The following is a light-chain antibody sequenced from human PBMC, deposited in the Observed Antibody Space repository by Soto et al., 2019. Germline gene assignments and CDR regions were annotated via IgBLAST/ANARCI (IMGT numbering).Light chain of an antibody. CDR1: SSDVGGYNY. Sequence: QSVLTQPPSASGSPGQSVTISCTGTSSDVGGYNYVSWYQQHPGKAPKLVIYEVSKRPSGVPDRFSGSKSGNTASLTVSGLQAEDEADYYGSSYAGSNSHVVFGGGTQLTVL. CDR2: EVS. CDR3: SSYAGSNSHVV. V-gene: IGLV2-8*01. J-gene: IGLJ2*01.